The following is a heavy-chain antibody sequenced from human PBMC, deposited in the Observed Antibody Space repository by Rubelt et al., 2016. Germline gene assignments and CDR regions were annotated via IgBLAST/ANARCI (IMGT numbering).Heavy chain of an antibody. J-gene: IGHJ4*02. CDR2: IYYSGST. D-gene: IGHD6-13*01. CDR3: ARRYSSSWYFDY. V-gene: IGHV4-31*03. CDR1: GGSISSGGYY. Sequence: QVQLQESGPGLVKPSQTLSLTCTVSGGSISSGGYYWSWIRQHPGKGLEWIGYIYYSGSTYFNPSLKSRVPISVATSKNQFSRKRSSVTAADTAVYYCARRYSSSWYFDYWGQGTLVTVSS.